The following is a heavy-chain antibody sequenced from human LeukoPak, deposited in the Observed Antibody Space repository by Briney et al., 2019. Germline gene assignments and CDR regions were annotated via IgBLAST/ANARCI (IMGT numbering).Heavy chain of an antibody. CDR1: GGSMSSSSYY. J-gene: IGHJ5*02. D-gene: IGHD3-9*01. Sequence: SETLSLTCTVSGGSMSSSSYYWGWIRQPAGKGLEWIGSIYYSGSTYYNPSLKSPLTLSVDTSKNQFSLKLSSVPAADTAVYYCAIERYFDWFDPWGQGTLVTVSS. CDR2: IYYSGST. CDR3: AIERYFDWFDP. V-gene: IGHV4-39*02.